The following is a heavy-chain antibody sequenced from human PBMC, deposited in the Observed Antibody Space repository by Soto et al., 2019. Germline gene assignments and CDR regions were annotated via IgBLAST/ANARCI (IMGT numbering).Heavy chain of an antibody. D-gene: IGHD1-26*01. CDR2: FKPIDGST. J-gene: IGHJ4*02. Sequence: QLVQSGAEVKKPGASVKVSCKSSGYTFTNQYMHWVWQAHGQVFEWGGMFKPIDGSTNYAQKFQCRLTMTRDTSTNTLSIDLSSLRSDDTAVYYCAIREPDYWGQGTLVTVSS. CDR3: AIREPDY. V-gene: IGHV1-46*01. CDR1: GYTFTNQY.